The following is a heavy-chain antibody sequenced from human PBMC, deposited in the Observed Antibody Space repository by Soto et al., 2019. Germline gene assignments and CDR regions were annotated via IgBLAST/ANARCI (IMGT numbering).Heavy chain of an antibody. CDR1: GYTCTTYY. J-gene: IGHJ6*02. V-gene: IGHV1-46*01. CDR3: ARDNSGIFYGMDV. Sequence: ASVKVSCKASGYTCTTYYMHCVLQSPGQGLEWMGIINPSGGSTTYAQKFQGRVTMTRDTSTSTVYMELSSLRSEDTAVYYCARDNSGIFYGMDVWGQGTTVTV. CDR2: INPSGGST. D-gene: IGHD1-26*01.